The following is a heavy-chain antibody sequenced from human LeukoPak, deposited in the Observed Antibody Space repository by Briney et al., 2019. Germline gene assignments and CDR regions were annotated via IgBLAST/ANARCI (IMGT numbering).Heavy chain of an antibody. CDR1: GGSISSSSYY. J-gene: IGHJ6*02. D-gene: IGHD3-10*01. Sequence: SETLSLTCTVSGGSISSSSYYWGWIRQPPGKGLEWIGEITDSGRTKYQPSLRSRVTISIDTSTNQFSLSLRSLTAADTAVYYCARVWSPHYYGSGRHGNDWLASGMDVWGQGTTVTVSS. CDR2: ITDSGRT. V-gene: IGHV4-39*07. CDR3: ARVWSPHYYGSGRHGNDWLASGMDV.